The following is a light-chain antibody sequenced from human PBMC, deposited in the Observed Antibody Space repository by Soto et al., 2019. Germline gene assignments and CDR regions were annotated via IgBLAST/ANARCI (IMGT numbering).Light chain of an antibody. Sequence: DIQMTQSPSTLSASVGDRVTITCRASQSISSWLAWYQHKPGKAPKVLIYKASTLESGVPSRFSGSGSGTEFTLTISSLQPDYFATYYCQHYNTYPLTFGGGTRVEIK. CDR1: QSISSW. CDR3: QHYNTYPLT. CDR2: KAS. J-gene: IGKJ4*01. V-gene: IGKV1-5*03.